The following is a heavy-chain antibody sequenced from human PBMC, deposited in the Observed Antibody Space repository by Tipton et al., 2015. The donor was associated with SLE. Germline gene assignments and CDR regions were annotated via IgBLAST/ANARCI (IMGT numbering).Heavy chain of an antibody. D-gene: IGHD2-2*02. Sequence: GLVKPSQTLSLTCAISGDSFSTNSAAWTWIRQSPSRGLEWLGRTYYRSKWYSDYAVSVKSRIIINPDTSKNQFSLQLTSVTPEDTAVYYCARGFLYDGFQAWGQGTLVTVSS. CDR3: ARGFLYDGFQA. V-gene: IGHV6-1*01. CDR2: TYYRSKWYS. CDR1: GDSFSTNSAA. J-gene: IGHJ1*01.